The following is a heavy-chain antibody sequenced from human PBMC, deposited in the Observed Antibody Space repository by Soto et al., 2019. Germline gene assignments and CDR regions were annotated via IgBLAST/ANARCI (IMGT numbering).Heavy chain of an antibody. CDR2: ISGSGGST. CDR1: GLTFSSYA. V-gene: IGHV3-23*01. D-gene: IGHD2-15*01. CDR3: AKKTGVVAATPLFDY. Sequence: EVQLLESGGGLVQPGGSLRLSCAASGLTFSSYAMSWVRRAPGKGLEWVSAISGSGGSTYYADSVKGRFTISRDNSKNTLYLQMNSLRAEDTAVYYCAKKTGVVAATPLFDYWGQGTLVTVSS. J-gene: IGHJ4*02.